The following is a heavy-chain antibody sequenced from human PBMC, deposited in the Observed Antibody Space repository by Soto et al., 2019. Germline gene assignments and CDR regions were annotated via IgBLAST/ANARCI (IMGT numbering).Heavy chain of an antibody. V-gene: IGHV3-33*01. CDR2: IWYDGSNK. D-gene: IGHD3-9*01. CDR1: GFTFSSYG. Sequence: GGSLRLSCAASGFTFSSYGMHWVRQAPGKGLEWVAVIWYDGSNKYYADSVKGRFTISRDNSKNTLYLQMNSLRAEDTAVYYCARSYRARYFLSKAKDVWGQGTTVTVSS. J-gene: IGHJ6*02. CDR3: ARSYRARYFLSKAKDV.